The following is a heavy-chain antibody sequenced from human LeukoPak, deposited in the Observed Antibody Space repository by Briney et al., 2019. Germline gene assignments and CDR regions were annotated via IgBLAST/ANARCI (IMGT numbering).Heavy chain of an antibody. CDR3: ARDLGNYYYYMDV. Sequence: PSETLSLTCTVSGGSISSDDYYWSWIRQPPGKGLEWIGYIYYSGSTYYNPSLKSRVTISVDTSKNQFSLKLSSVTAADTAVYYCARDLGNYYYYMDVWGKGTTVTVSS. J-gene: IGHJ6*03. CDR2: IYYSGST. V-gene: IGHV4-30-4*08. CDR1: GGSISSDDYY. D-gene: IGHD3-16*01.